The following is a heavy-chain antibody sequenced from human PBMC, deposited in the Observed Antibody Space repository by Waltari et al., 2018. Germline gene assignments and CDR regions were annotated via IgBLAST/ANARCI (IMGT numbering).Heavy chain of an antibody. D-gene: IGHD3-16*01. CDR1: GGSIRSHY. Sequence: QVQLQESGPGLVKPSETLSLTCTVSGGSIRSHYWSWIRQPPGKGLEWIGYFYYSGSTNYNPSLKSRVTISVDTSKNQFSLKLSSVTAADTAVYYCARERGLPYDAFDIWGQGTMVTVSS. CDR2: FYYSGST. CDR3: ARERGLPYDAFDI. J-gene: IGHJ3*02. V-gene: IGHV4-59*11.